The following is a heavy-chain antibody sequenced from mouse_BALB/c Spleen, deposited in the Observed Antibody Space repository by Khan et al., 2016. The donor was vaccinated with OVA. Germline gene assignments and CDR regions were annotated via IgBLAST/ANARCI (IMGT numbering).Heavy chain of an antibody. CDR3: VRAGYGAFAY. CDR1: GFTFSDYY. CDR2: ISDGGTST. J-gene: IGHJ3*01. D-gene: IGHD1-1*02. V-gene: IGHV5-4*02. Sequence: EVELVESGGGLVKPGGSLKLSCAASGFTFSDYYMYWVRQTPEKRLEWVATISDGGTSTYFPDSVKGRFTISRDNAKNSLYLQMTSLKSEDTAIFYRVRAGYGAFAYWGQGTLVTVSA.